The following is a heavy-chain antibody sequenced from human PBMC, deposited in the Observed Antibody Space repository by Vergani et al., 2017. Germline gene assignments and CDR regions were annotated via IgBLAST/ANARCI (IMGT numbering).Heavy chain of an antibody. J-gene: IGHJ6*03. D-gene: IGHD1-7*01. CDR3: VYRKTEYGTTSCFYPFSYYYYIDV. CDR2: IYCNDDQ. V-gene: IGHV2-5*04. CDR1: GFSLNTRGVS. Sequence: QITLKESGPTLVKPTQTLTLTCTFSGFSLNTRGVSVAWIRQPPGKALDWLALIYCNDDQHYSPSLNNRVTITKDTSKNQVVLTMTNMDYVDTGTYYCVYRKTEYGTTSCFYPFSYYYYIDVWGKGTTVTVSS.